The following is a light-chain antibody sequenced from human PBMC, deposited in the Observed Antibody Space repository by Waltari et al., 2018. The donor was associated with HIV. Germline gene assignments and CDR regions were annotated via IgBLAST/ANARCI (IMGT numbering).Light chain of an antibody. Sequence: QSALTQPASVSGSPGQSITISCTGTNSHFGSYAFVSWYQQYPGKAPRLIISDVRNRPSGISSRFSGSKYGYTASLTISGLRAEDEADYFCSSWTSSTTLVFGTGTKVTVL. V-gene: IGLV2-14*01. CDR1: NSHFGSYAF. CDR2: DVR. CDR3: SSWTSSTTLV. J-gene: IGLJ1*01.